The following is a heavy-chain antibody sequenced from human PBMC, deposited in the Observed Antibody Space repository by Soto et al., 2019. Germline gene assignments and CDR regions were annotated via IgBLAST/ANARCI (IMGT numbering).Heavy chain of an antibody. CDR2: ISSGSSTI. D-gene: IGHD3-10*01. CDR3: ARVWVREGVVTPHDY. CDR1: GFTFSSYS. J-gene: IGHJ4*02. V-gene: IGHV3-48*02. Sequence: PGGSLRLSCIASGFTFSSYSMNWVRQAPGKGLEWVSHISSGSSTIYYADSLKGRFTISRDNAKNSLYLQMNSLRHEDTAVYYCARVWVREGVVTPHDYWGQGTQVTVSS.